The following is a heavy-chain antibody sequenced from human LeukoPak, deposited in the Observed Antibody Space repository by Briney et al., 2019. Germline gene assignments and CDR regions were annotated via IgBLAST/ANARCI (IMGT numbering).Heavy chain of an antibody. Sequence: GGSLRRSCAASGFTFSSYAMSWLRQAPGKGLEWVSAISGSGGSTYYADSVKGQFTISRDNSKNTLYLQMKSLRAEDTDVYYCAKGRPGSYYFDYWGQGTLVTVSS. J-gene: IGHJ4*02. V-gene: IGHV3-23*01. CDR1: GFTFSSYA. CDR3: AKGRPGSYYFDY. D-gene: IGHD3-10*01. CDR2: ISGSGGST.